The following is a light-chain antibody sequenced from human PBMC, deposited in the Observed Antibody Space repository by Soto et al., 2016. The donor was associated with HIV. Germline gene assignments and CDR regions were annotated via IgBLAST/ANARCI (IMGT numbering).Light chain of an antibody. J-gene: IGLJ2*01. CDR1: KIGSKL. V-gene: IGLV3-21*02. Sequence: SYVLTHPPSVSVAPGQTATITCGGNKIGSKLVHWYRQRPGQAPVLVIYDDSDRPSGIPERFSGSNSGNTATLTINTVEAGDEADYYCQVWDSDRDHVVFGGGTKLNVL. CDR2: DDS. CDR3: QVWDSDRDHVV.